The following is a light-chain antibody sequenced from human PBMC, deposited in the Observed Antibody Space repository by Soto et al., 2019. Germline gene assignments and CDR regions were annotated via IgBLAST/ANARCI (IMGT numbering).Light chain of an antibody. J-gene: IGLJ2*01. CDR3: SSYTTRSTPVA. V-gene: IGLV2-14*01. CDR1: SSDIGAYNY. Sequence: QSVLTQPASVSGAPGQSITISCTGTSSDIGAYNYVSWYQQHPGKAPKLMIYEVSRRPSGVSYRFSGSKSGNTASLTISGLQAEDEADYYCSSYTTRSTPVAFGGGTKLTVL. CDR2: EVS.